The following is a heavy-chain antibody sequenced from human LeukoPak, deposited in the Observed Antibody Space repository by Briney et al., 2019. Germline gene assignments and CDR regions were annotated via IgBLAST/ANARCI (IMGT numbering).Heavy chain of an antibody. V-gene: IGHV3-11*01. CDR1: GFTFSDYY. Sequence: GGSLRLSCAASGFTFSDYYMSWIRQAPGKGLEWISYISGSGSTIYYADSVKGRFTISRDNAKNSLYLQMNSLRAEDTALYYCARAGLYNWNYEGTAYFDYWGQGTLVTVSS. CDR3: ARAGLYNWNYEGTAYFDY. J-gene: IGHJ4*02. CDR2: ISGSGSTI. D-gene: IGHD1-7*01.